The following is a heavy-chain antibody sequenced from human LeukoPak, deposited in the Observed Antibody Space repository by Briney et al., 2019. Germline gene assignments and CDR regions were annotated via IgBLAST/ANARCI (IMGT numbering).Heavy chain of an antibody. Sequence: GGSLRLSCAASGFTFSSCGMHWVRQAPGKGLEWVAVIWYDGSNKYYADSVKGRFTISRDNSKNTLYLQMNSLRAEDTAVYYCAREAADYSNYFLDYWGQGTLVTVSS. V-gene: IGHV3-33*01. D-gene: IGHD4-11*01. CDR3: AREAADYSNYFLDY. CDR2: IWYDGSNK. J-gene: IGHJ4*02. CDR1: GFTFSSCG.